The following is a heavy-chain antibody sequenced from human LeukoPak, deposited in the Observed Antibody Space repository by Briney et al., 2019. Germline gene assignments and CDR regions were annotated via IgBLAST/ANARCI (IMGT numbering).Heavy chain of an antibody. V-gene: IGHV4-59*01. J-gene: IGHJ6*02. Sequence: SETLSLTCPVPPRSIRSFYCTWVRQTPGKGLEWIGYMYYTGSTNYNPSLKSRVTISLATSKNQFSLKLSSVTAADTAVYYCARVSVVYGMDVWGRGTTVTVSS. CDR3: ARVSVVYGMDV. D-gene: IGHD5/OR15-5a*01. CDR1: PRSIRSFY. CDR2: MYYTGST.